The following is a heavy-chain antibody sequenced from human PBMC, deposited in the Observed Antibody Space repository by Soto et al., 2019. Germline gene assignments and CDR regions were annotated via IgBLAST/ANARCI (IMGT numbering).Heavy chain of an antibody. D-gene: IGHD2-2*01. V-gene: IGHV4-34*01. Sequence: QVQLQQWGAGLLKPSETLSLTCAVYGGSFSGYYWSWIRQPPGKGLEWIGEINHSGSTNYNPSLKSRVTISVDTSKNQFSLKLSSVTAADTAVYYCARGGGGYCSSTSCQADFDYWGQGTLVTVSS. CDR3: ARGGGGYCSSTSCQADFDY. CDR2: INHSGST. CDR1: GGSFSGYY. J-gene: IGHJ4*02.